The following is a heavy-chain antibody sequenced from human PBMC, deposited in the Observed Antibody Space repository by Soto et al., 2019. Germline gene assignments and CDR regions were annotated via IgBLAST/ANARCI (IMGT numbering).Heavy chain of an antibody. CDR2: ISPSGDAT. Sequence: ASVKVSCNASGDSITNYFMHLVRQAPGQGLEWMGMISPSGDATAYTQKFQGRVTMTRDTATGTVYMELSSLRSEDTAVYYCVRRMLPGYYFDYWGQGTLVTVSS. J-gene: IGHJ4*02. D-gene: IGHD3-10*02. CDR3: VRRMLPGYYFDY. V-gene: IGHV1-46*03. CDR1: GDSITNYF.